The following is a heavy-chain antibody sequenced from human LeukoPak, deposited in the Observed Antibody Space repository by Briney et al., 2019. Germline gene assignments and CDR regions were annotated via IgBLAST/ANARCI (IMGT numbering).Heavy chain of an antibody. V-gene: IGHV4-39*01. D-gene: IGHD5-18*01. CDR3: AGSKGYSYGHDY. J-gene: IGHJ4*02. CDR1: GGSISSSSYY. Sequence: SETLSLTCTVSGGSISSSSYYWGWIRQPPGKGLEWIGSIYYSGSTYYNPSLKSRVTISVDTSKNQFSLKLSSVTAADTAVYYCAGSKGYSYGHDYRGQGTLVTVSS. CDR2: IYYSGST.